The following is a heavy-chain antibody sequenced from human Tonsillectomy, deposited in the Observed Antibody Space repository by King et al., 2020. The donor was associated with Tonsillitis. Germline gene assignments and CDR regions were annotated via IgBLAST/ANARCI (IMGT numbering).Heavy chain of an antibody. CDR3: VRDMMRGAFDI. V-gene: IGHV3-7*01. Sequence: AQLVQSGGGLVQPGGSLRLSCAASGFTFSRSWMNWVRQAPGKGLEWVASIKEDGSEKYYVDSVKGRFTMSRDNAQNSLYLQMNSLRVEDTAVYYCVRDMMRGAFDIWGQGTMVTVSS. D-gene: IGHD3-16*01. CDR1: GFTFSRSW. J-gene: IGHJ3*02. CDR2: IKEDGSEK.